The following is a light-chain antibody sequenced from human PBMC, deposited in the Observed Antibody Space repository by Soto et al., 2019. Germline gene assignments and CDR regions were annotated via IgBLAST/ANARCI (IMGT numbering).Light chain of an antibody. V-gene: IGKV3-20*01. J-gene: IGKJ1*01. Sequence: IVMTQSPATLSVSPGERATLSCRASQSVSSHLAWYQQKPGQAPRLLIYGASSRATGIPDRSSGSGSGTDFTLTISSLQPEDFAAYHCQQYGSSPSTFGQGTKLDIK. CDR3: QQYGSSPST. CDR2: GAS. CDR1: QSVSSH.